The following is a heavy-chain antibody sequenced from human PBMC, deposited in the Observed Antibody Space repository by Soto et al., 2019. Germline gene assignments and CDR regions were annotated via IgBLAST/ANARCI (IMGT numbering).Heavy chain of an antibody. CDR3: ARVGGAVAGFDY. J-gene: IGHJ4*02. V-gene: IGHV4-59*01. CDR2: IYYSGST. Sequence: SETLSLTCTVSGGSISSYYWSWIRQPPGKGLEWIGYIYYSGSTNYNPSLKSRVTISVDTSKNQFSLKLSSVTAADTAVYYCARVGGAVAGFDYWGQGTLVTVSS. CDR1: GGSISSYY. D-gene: IGHD6-19*01.